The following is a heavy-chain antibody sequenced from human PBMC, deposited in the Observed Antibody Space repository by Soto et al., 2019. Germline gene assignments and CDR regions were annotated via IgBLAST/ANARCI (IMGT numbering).Heavy chain of an antibody. J-gene: IGHJ5*02. V-gene: IGHV3-13*04. CDR1: GFTFSSYD. D-gene: IGHD5-12*01. CDR3: ARGGGSVATPWFDP. Sequence: EVQLVESGGGLVQPGGSLRLSCAASGFTFSSYDMHWVRQATGKGLEWVSAIGTAGDTYYPGSVKGRFTISRENAKNSLFLQMNSLGAGDTAVYYCARGGGSVATPWFDPWGQGTLVTVSS. CDR2: IGTAGDT.